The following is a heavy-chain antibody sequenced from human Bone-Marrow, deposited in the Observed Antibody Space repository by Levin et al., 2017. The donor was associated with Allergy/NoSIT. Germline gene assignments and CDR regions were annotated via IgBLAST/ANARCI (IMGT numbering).Heavy chain of an antibody. CDR3: TVDLSSGYFFRSDS. CDR1: GFTFSGSA. CDR2: IRSRAYSYAT. V-gene: IGHV3-73*01. D-gene: IGHD3-3*01. J-gene: IGHJ4*02. Sequence: QSGGSLRLSCAASGFTFSGSAMHWVRQASGKGLEWVGHIRSRAYSYATAYAASVKGRFTISRDDSKNTAFLQMNSLRTEDTAVYYCTVDLSSGYFFRSDSWGQGVVVTVSS.